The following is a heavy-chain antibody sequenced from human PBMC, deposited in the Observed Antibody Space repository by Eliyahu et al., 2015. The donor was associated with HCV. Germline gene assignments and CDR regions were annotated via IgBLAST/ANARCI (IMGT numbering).Heavy chain of an antibody. Sequence: QEHLVESGGGVVQPGKSLRLSCTPSGFSFGSYGMHWVRQAPGKGLEWVAVIWYDGSKSYYADSVKGRFSISRDNSNNMLYLQMNSLRAEDSAVYYCGRENGDYGDTIDYWGQGTLVTVSS. J-gene: IGHJ4*02. CDR1: GFSFGSYG. CDR2: IWYDGSKS. D-gene: IGHD2-21*01. CDR3: GRENGDYGDTIDY. V-gene: IGHV3-33*01.